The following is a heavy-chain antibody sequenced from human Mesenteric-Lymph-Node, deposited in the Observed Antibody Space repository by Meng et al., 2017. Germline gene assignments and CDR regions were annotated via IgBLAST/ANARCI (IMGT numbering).Heavy chain of an antibody. CDR1: GGSISIGDYY. D-gene: IGHD5-12*01. CDR3: ARDRGGLGAFDY. V-gene: IGHV4-30-4*01. CDR2: IYSSGST. Sequence: HLQDSGPGLVKPSQTLSLPCTVSGGSISIGDYYWSWLRQPPGKGLEWIGYIYSSGSTYYNPSLKSRVTISVDTSKNQFSLKLSSVTAADTAVYYCARDRGGLGAFDYWGQGTLVTVSS. J-gene: IGHJ4*02.